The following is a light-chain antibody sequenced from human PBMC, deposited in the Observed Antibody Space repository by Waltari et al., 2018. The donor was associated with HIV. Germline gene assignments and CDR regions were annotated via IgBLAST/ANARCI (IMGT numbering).Light chain of an antibody. Sequence: QSALTQPPSASGSPGQSVTISCTGTSSDVGRYNYVSWYDQHPAKAPKLMIYEVSKRPSGVPDRFSGSKSGNTASLTVSGLQAEDEADYYCSSYAGSNNYVFGTGTKVTVL. CDR3: SSYAGSNNYV. J-gene: IGLJ1*01. V-gene: IGLV2-8*01. CDR2: EVS. CDR1: SSDVGRYNY.